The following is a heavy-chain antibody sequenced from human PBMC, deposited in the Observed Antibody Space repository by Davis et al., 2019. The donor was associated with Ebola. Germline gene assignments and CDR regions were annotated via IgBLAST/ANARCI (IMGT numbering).Heavy chain of an antibody. CDR2: ISSNGGST. V-gene: IGHV3-64*04. D-gene: IGHD3-22*01. Sequence: GESLKISCSASGFTFSSYAMHWVRQAAGKGLEYVSAISSNGGSTYYADSVKGRFTISRDNSKNTLYLQMNSLRAEDTAVYYCAKDGADSSGHPQPFDYWGQGTLVTVSS. J-gene: IGHJ4*02. CDR3: AKDGADSSGHPQPFDY. CDR1: GFTFSSYA.